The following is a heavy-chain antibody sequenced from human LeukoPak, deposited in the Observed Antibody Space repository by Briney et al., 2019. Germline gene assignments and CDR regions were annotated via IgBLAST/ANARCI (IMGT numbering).Heavy chain of an antibody. D-gene: IGHD2-21*02. J-gene: IGHJ4*02. V-gene: IGHV3-7*01. CDR2: INQDGTEK. CDR1: GFSFVDFW. CDR3: VRRFCSHTNCYSLEKFDY. Sequence: PGGSLRLSCATSGFSFVDFWMTWVRQVPGKGLEWVANINQDGTEKYYVESVSGRFTISRDSAKKSLYLQMDNLRADDTGLYYCVRRFCSHTNCYSLEKFDYWGQGTLVTVSS.